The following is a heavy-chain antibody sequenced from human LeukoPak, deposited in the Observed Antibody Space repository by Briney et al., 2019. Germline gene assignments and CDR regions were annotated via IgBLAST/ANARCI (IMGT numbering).Heavy chain of an antibody. CDR1: GFTVSSSY. CDR3: ASPGYDSSGYYYYYGMDV. J-gene: IGHJ6*02. D-gene: IGHD3-22*01. Sequence: GGSLRLSCAASGFTVSSSYMSWVRQAPGKGLEWVSVIYSGGSTYYADSVKGRFTISRDNAKNSLYLQMNSLRAEDTAVYYCASPGYDSSGYYYYYGMDVWGQGTTVTVSS. CDR2: IYSGGST. V-gene: IGHV3-53*01.